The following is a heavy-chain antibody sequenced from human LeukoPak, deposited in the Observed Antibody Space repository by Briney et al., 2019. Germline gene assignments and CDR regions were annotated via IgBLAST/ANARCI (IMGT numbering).Heavy chain of an antibody. Sequence: ASVKVSCKASGYTFNTYGISWVRQAPGQGLEWMGWIGTENAYTIYAEKFQGRVTLTTDTSTTTVHMELRSLRSDDTAVYYCARDRERGFDYWGQGSLVTVSS. J-gene: IGHJ4*02. CDR2: IGTENAYT. V-gene: IGHV1-18*01. D-gene: IGHD5-24*01. CDR3: ARDRERGFDY. CDR1: GYTFNTYG.